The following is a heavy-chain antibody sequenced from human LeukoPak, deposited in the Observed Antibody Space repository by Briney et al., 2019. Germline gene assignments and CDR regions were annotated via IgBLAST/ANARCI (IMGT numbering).Heavy chain of an antibody. CDR1: GFTFSSYA. Sequence: PGGSLRLSCAASGFTFSSYAMNWVRQAPGRGLEWVSAISGSGGSTYYAESVKGRFTISRDNSKNTLFLQMNSLRAEDTAVYYCAKEGLYSSGWYTDSDYWGQGTLVTVSS. D-gene: IGHD6-19*01. J-gene: IGHJ4*02. V-gene: IGHV3-23*01. CDR2: ISGSGGST. CDR3: AKEGLYSSGWYTDSDY.